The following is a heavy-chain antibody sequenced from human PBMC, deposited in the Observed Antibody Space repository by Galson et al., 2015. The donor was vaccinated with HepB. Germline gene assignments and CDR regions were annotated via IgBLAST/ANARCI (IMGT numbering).Heavy chain of an antibody. V-gene: IGHV3-30*03. CDR1: GFTFSSYG. CDR2: ISYDGSNK. J-gene: IGHJ4*02. CDR3: AGGSSWYNDY. D-gene: IGHD6-13*01. Sequence: SLRLSCAASGFTFSSYGMHWVRQAPGKGLEWVAVISYDGSNKYYADSVKGRFTISRDNSKNTLYLQMNSLRAEDTAVYYCAGGSSWYNDYWGQGTLVTVSS.